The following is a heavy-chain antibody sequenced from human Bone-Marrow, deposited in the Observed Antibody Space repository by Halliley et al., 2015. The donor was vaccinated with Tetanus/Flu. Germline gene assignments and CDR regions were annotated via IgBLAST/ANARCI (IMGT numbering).Heavy chain of an antibody. D-gene: IGHD5-12*01. CDR3: AAGGGGYGPPGGLGAGMGV. CDR2: VIPSLGTT. Sequence: QVQLVQSGAEVKKPGSSVKVPCKVTGGTFSRYGFNWVRQAPGHGLEWMAVVIPSLGTTNFAQKFQGRITVSADESTNTAYMDPGWLTSGDPAGYYRAAGGGGYGPPGGLGAGMGVWGQGTTVTVSS. V-gene: IGHV1-69*01. J-gene: IGHJ6*02. CDR1: GGTFSRYG.